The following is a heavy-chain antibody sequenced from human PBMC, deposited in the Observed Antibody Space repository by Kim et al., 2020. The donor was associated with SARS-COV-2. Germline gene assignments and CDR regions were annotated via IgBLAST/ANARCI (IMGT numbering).Heavy chain of an antibody. V-gene: IGHV3-33*01. CDR3: ARDFEAAAQDY. J-gene: IGHJ4*02. Sequence: KYYADSVKGRFTISRDNSKNTLYLQMNSLRAEDTAVYYCARDFEAAAQDYWGQGTLVTVSS. CDR2: K. D-gene: IGHD6-13*01.